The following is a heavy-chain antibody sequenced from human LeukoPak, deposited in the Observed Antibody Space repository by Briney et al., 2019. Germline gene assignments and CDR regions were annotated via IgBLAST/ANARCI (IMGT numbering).Heavy chain of an antibody. D-gene: IGHD6-13*01. V-gene: IGHV3-23*01. CDR1: GFTFSSYA. CDR2: ISGSGGSA. Sequence: GGSLRLSCAASGFTFSSYAMSWVRQAPGKGLEWVSAISGSGGSAFYADSVKGRFTISRDNSKNTLYLQMNSLRAEDTAVYYCAKVQIAAAADYYYYYGMDVWGQGTTVTVSS. J-gene: IGHJ6*02. CDR3: AKVQIAAAADYYYYYGMDV.